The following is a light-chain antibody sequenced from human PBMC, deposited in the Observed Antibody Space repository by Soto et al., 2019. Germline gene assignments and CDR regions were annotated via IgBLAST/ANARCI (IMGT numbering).Light chain of an antibody. Sequence: QPALTQPASVSGSPGQSITISCTGTSSDVGGYSYVFWYQHHPGKAPKLMIYEVNNRPAGVSDRFSGSKSGNTASLTISGLQAEDEADYYCSSHTSSNTVVFGGGTQLTVL. CDR1: SSDVGGYSY. V-gene: IGLV2-14*01. J-gene: IGLJ2*01. CDR2: EVN. CDR3: SSHTSSNTVV.